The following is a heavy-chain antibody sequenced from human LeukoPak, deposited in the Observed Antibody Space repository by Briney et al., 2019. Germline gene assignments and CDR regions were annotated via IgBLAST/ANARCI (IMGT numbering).Heavy chain of an antibody. D-gene: IGHD6-13*01. V-gene: IGHV5-51*01. J-gene: IGHJ4*02. CDR2: IYPGDSDT. CDR3: ARGGGSSWRVFDY. Sequence: GESLKISCKASGYSFTNYWIGLVRVMPGLGLEWMGTIYPGDSDTRYSPSFQGPVTISADKSITTAYLQWSSLKASDTAMYYCARGGGSSWRVFDYWGQGTLVTVSS. CDR1: GYSFTNYW.